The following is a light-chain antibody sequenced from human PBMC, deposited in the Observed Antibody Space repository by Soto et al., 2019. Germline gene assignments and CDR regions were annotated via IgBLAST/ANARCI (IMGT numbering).Light chain of an antibody. Sequence: DIPMTQSPSPLSASAGDRVTITCRASQSIRTYLNWYQQKPGKAPRLLIYNASSLASGVPSRFSGSGSGTDFTLTIGSLQPEDVSTYYCQQYDSSPYTFGQGTKVDIK. CDR3: QQYDSSPYT. CDR2: NAS. J-gene: IGKJ2*01. V-gene: IGKV1-39*01. CDR1: QSIRTY.